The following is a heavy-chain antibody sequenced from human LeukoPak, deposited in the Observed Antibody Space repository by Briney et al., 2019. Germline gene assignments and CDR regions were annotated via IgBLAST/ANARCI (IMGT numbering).Heavy chain of an antibody. CDR2: ISGSGGST. D-gene: IGHD3-10*01. Sequence: GGSLRLSCAASGFTFSSYSMNWVRQAPGKGLERVSAISGSGGSTYYADSVKGRFTISRDNSKNTLYLQMNSLRAEDTAVYYCAKEQDYGSGTVIPGYWGQGTLVTVSS. CDR1: GFTFSSYS. V-gene: IGHV3-23*01. CDR3: AKEQDYGSGTVIPGY. J-gene: IGHJ4*02.